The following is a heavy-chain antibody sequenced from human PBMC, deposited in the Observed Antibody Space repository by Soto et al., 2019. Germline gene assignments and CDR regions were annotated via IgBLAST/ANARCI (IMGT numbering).Heavy chain of an antibody. J-gene: IGHJ4*02. CDR1: GFTFSAFA. CDR3: AKGVVREPAYFDD. Sequence: QVQMVESGGGVAQPGGSLRLSCAVSGFTFSAFAMYWVRQAPGMGLEWVALISYDGRNEDYAESVRGRFTISRDNSTNRRYLNMNSLSAEDSAVYFCAKGVVREPAYFDDWGQGTLVTVSS. V-gene: IGHV3-30*18. CDR2: ISYDGRNE. D-gene: IGHD3-10*01.